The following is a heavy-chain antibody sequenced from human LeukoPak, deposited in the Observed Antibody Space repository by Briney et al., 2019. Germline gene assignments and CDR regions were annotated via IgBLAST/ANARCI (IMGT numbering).Heavy chain of an antibody. Sequence: SETLSLTCTVSGGSISSYYWSWIRQSPGKGLEWIGYIYHSGSTNYNPSLKSRVTISVDTSKNQFSLKLSSVTAADTAVYYCARALNHQWELLWYFDLWGRGTLVTVSS. CDR2: IYHSGST. V-gene: IGHV4-59*01. J-gene: IGHJ2*01. D-gene: IGHD1-26*01. CDR3: ARALNHQWELLWYFDL. CDR1: GGSISSYY.